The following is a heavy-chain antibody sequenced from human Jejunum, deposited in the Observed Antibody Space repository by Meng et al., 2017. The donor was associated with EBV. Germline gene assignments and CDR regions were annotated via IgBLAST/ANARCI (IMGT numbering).Heavy chain of an antibody. Sequence: EQLVESGGGVVHSGRSLSLSCAASGFIFSSYDMHWVRQAPGKGLEWVAGIWHDGSYKFYIDSVKGRFTISRDNSKNTLDLQMSSLRVEDTAVYYCTRGLHYDSSAYEVGYWGQGTLVTVSS. D-gene: IGHD3-22*01. CDR3: TRGLHYDSSAYEVGY. CDR2: IWHDGSYK. V-gene: IGHV3-33*01. CDR1: GFIFSSYD. J-gene: IGHJ4*02.